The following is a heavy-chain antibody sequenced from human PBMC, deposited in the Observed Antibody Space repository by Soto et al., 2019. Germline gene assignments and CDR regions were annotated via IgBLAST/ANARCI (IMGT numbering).Heavy chain of an antibody. CDR1: GYTFTSYA. CDR3: AVWSSYCSSTSCYDY. V-gene: IGHV1-3*01. Sequence: QVQLVQSGAEVKKPGASVKVSCKASGYTFTSYAMHWVRQAPGQRLEWMGWINAGNGNTKYSQKFQGRVTITRDTSASIAYMELSSLRSEDTAVYYCAVWSSYCSSTSCYDYWGQGTLVTVSS. D-gene: IGHD2-2*01. CDR2: INAGNGNT. J-gene: IGHJ4*02.